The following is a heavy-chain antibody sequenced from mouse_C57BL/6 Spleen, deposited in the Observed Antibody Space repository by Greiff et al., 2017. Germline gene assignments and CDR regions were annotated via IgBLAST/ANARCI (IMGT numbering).Heavy chain of an antibody. J-gene: IGHJ4*01. D-gene: IGHD3-2*02. CDR1: GYTFTDYY. V-gene: IGHV1-26*01. CDR2: INPNNGGT. CDR3: ARFPRQLTPMDY. Sequence: EVQLQQSGPELVKPGASVKISCKASGYTFTDYYMNWVKQSHGKSLEWIGDINPNNGGTSYNQKFKGKATLTVDKSSSTAYMELRSLTSEDSAVYYCARFPRQLTPMDYWGQGTSVTVSS.